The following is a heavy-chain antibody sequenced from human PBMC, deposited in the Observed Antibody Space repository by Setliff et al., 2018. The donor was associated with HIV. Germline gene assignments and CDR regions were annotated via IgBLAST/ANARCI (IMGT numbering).Heavy chain of an antibody. CDR3: AKDQAIVPTAIDY. CDR1: GFTFSSYA. V-gene: IGHV3-23*01. Sequence: GGSLRLSCAASGFTFSSYAMSWVRQAPGKGLEWVSSITGSGGNTYYADSVKGRFTISRDNSRNTLYLQMKSLRAEDTAVYYCAKDQAIVPTAIDYWGQETLVTVSS. CDR2: ITGSGGNT. D-gene: IGHD2-2*01. J-gene: IGHJ4*02.